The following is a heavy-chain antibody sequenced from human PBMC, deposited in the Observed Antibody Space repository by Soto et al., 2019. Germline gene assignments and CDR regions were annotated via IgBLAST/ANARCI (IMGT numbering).Heavy chain of an antibody. D-gene: IGHD5-12*01. CDR1: DVSMSYGVDS. Sequence: TMCHTCRFSDVSMSYGVDSLSWIRQSPEKGLEWLGYIDHLETTYYNPSFKSRLSLSIDRTRNQFSLSLSSMTAAFKSVHYCARDCGYHACAFLGHGTTFPLSS. V-gene: IGHV4-30-2*06. CDR3: ARDCGYHACAF. CDR2: IDHLETT. J-gene: IGHJ6*02.